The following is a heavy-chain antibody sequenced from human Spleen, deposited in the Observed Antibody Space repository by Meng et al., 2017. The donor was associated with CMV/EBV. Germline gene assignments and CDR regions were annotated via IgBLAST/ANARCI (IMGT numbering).Heavy chain of an antibody. D-gene: IGHD5-12*01. CDR2: IIPLLGVA. V-gene: IGHV1-69*04. Sequence: TLNTYPITWVRHAPEHGLEWMGRIIPLLGVANYAQKFQGRVTIIADKSTSTAYMELSSLRSDDTAVYYCARELPSGYSGYDHWFDPWGQGTLVTVSS. CDR3: ARELPSGYSGYDHWFDP. CDR1: TLNTYP. J-gene: IGHJ5*02.